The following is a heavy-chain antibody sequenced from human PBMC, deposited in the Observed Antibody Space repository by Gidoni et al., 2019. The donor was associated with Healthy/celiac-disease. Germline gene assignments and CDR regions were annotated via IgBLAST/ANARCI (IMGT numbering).Heavy chain of an antibody. V-gene: IGHV1-18*01. J-gene: IGHJ5*02. Sequence: QVQLVQSGPEVKKPGASVKVSCEASGCTCTSYGIRGVRQAPGQGIEWMGWISAYNGNTTHAQNLQCRVTTITAKSTSTAYMELRSLRSDDTAGDYGARDQFGGSGWYEPRNWFDPWGQVILGTVAA. CDR2: ISAYNGNT. D-gene: IGHD6-19*01. CDR3: ARDQFGGSGWYEPRNWFDP. CDR1: GCTCTSYG.